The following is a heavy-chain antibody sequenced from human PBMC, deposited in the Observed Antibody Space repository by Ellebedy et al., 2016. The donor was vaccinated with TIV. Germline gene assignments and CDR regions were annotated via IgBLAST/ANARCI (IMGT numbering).Heavy chain of an antibody. CDR2: ISGYSDNT. CDR1: GYSFTRYG. D-gene: IGHD4-17*01. CDR3: ARFVDGDYEDY. J-gene: IGHJ4*02. V-gene: IGHV1-18*01. Sequence: AASVKVSCKASGYSFTRYGISWVRQAPGQGLEWMGWISGYSDNTISAQKLQGRATLTKDTSTSTAYLELRTLRSDDTAVYYCARFVDGDYEDYWGQGALVTVSS.